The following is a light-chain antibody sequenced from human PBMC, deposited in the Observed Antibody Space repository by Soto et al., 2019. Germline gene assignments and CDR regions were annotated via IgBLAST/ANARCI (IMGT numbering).Light chain of an antibody. CDR2: GAT. Sequence: EMVISQCASTLSVSPGERATLSCRASQSVSSNLAWYQQKPGQAPRLLIHGATTRATGIPARFSGSGSGTEFTLTISSLQSEDFAVYYCPQSTKWPQPFAQGTKVDIK. J-gene: IGKJ1*01. CDR1: QSVSSN. CDR3: PQSTKWPQP. V-gene: IGKV3-15*01.